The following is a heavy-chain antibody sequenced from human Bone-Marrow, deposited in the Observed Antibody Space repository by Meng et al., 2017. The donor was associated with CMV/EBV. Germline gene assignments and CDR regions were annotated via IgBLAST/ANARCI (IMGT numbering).Heavy chain of an antibody. CDR3: AQDLGDWN. CDR1: GFTFSNHA. V-gene: IGHV3-23*01. D-gene: IGHD3/OR15-3a*01. J-gene: IGHJ4*02. CDR2: ISGSGGCT. Sequence: GGSLKISCSASGFTFSNHAMSWVRQAPGKGLEWVSAISGSGGCTYYPDPVKGRFTISRDNSKNTLYLQMNSLRAEDAGVYYCAQDLGDWNWGQGTLVNVSS.